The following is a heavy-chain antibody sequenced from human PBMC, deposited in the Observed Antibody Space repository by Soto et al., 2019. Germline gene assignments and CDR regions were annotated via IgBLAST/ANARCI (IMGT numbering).Heavy chain of an antibody. V-gene: IGHV4-31*03. D-gene: IGHD2-21*01. CDR3: AATCVGCGGFNYYGMDV. Sequence: TLSLTCTVSGGSISSGGYYCSWIRQHPGKGLEWIGYIYYSGSTYYNPSLKSRVTISVDTSKNQFSLKLSSVTAADTAVYYCAATCVGCGGFNYYGMDVWGQGTTVTVSS. CDR1: GGSISSGGYY. CDR2: IYYSGST. J-gene: IGHJ6*02.